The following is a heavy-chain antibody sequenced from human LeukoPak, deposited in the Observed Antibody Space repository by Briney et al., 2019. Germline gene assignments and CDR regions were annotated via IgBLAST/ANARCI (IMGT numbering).Heavy chain of an antibody. D-gene: IGHD3-16*01. CDR3: ARGVSSYGYDYYYGMDV. Sequence: GGSLRLSCAASGFTFSSYGMHWVRQAPGKGLEWVAMISYDGSNTDYADSVKGRFTISRDNSKNTLYLQMNSLRAEDTAVCYCARGVSSYGYDYYYGMDVWGQGTTVTVS. J-gene: IGHJ6*02. CDR2: ISYDGSNT. V-gene: IGHV3-30*19. CDR1: GFTFSSYG.